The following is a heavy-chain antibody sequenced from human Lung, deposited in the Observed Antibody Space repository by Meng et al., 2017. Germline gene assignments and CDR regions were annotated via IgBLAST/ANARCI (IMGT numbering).Heavy chain of an antibody. J-gene: IGHJ4*02. CDR1: GGSFSNCY. Sequence: VQLQELGAGLLKPSETVSLACFVSGGSFSNCYWSWIRQPPGKGLQWIGEIHHSGSTNYNPSLESRATISVDTSQTTLSLKLSSVTAADSAVYYCARGPTTMAHDFDYWGQGTLVTVSS. CDR3: ARGPTTMAHDFDY. V-gene: IGHV4-34*01. D-gene: IGHD4-11*01. CDR2: IHHSGST.